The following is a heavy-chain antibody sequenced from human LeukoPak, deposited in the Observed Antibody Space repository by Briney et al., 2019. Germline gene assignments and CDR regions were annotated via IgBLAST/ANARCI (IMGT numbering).Heavy chain of an antibody. V-gene: IGHV4-30-4*01. D-gene: IGHD2-15*01. CDR3: ATVVVVAATNYYYYATDV. J-gene: IGHJ6*02. CDR1: GGSIRSDDYY. CDR2: IFYTGNT. Sequence: SQTLSLTCTVSGGSIRSDDYYWSWIRQPPGRGLEWIGYIFYTGNTHYNPSLQSRVTFSVDTSKNQFSLKLSSVTAADTAVYFCATVVVVAATNYYYYATDVWGQGTTVTVSS.